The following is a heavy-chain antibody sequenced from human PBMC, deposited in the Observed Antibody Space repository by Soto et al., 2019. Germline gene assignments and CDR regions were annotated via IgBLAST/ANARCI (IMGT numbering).Heavy chain of an antibody. CDR3: AHSRRLSGYEYYYYYYAMDV. D-gene: IGHD5-12*01. Sequence: QITLKESGPTLVKPTQTLTLTCTFSGFSLSTSGVGVGWIRQPPGKALEWLALIYWDDDKRYSPSLKSRLTITQDTSQNQVVLTMTNMDPVDTATYYCAHSRRLSGYEYYYYYYAMDVWGQGTTVTVSS. CDR1: GFSLSTSGVG. J-gene: IGHJ6*02. CDR2: IYWDDDK. V-gene: IGHV2-5*02.